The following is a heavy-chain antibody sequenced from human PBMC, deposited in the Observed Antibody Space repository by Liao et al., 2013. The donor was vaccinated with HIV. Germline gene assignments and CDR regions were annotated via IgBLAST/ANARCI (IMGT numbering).Heavy chain of an antibody. V-gene: IGHV4-59*01. J-gene: IGHJ4*02. CDR2: IYYSGTT. Sequence: QVQLQESGPGLVKPSETLSLTCTVSGGSISTFFWSWIRQPPGKGLEWIGYIYYSGTTNYNPSLKSRVTISIDTSKRQFSLKLRSLTAADTAVYYCARGVPPDFWGQGTLVTVSS. D-gene: IGHD5/OR15-5a*01. CDR3: ARGVPPDF. CDR1: GGSISTFF.